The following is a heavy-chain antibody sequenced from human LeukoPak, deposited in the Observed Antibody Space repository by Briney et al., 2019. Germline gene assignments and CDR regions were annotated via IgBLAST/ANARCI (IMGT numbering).Heavy chain of an antibody. V-gene: IGHV4-59*01. J-gene: IGHJ4*02. Sequence: SETLSLTCTVSGDSISTYYWSWIRQPPGKGLEWIGYIYYSGSTMYNPSLKSRVTISLDTSKNQFSLKLSSVTAADTAVYYCARGWDYYDTSGYRTSFNYWGQGTLVTVSS. CDR1: GDSISTYY. D-gene: IGHD3-22*01. CDR3: ARGWDYYDTSGYRTSFNY. CDR2: IYYSGST.